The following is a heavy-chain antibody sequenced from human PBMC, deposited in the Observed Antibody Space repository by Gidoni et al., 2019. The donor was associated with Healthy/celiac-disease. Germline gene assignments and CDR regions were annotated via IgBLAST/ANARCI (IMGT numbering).Heavy chain of an antibody. CDR2: IYTSGGT. CDR3: ARDSSSSLTDY. D-gene: IGHD6-6*01. V-gene: IGHV4-61*02. CDR1: GGSISSGSYY. J-gene: IGHJ4*02. Sequence: QVQLQESGPGLVKPSQTLSLTCTVSGGSISSGSYYWSWIRQPAGKGLEWIGRIYTSGGTNYTPSLKSRVTISVDTSKNQFSLKLSSVTAADTAVYYCARDSSSSLTDYWGQGTLVTVSS.